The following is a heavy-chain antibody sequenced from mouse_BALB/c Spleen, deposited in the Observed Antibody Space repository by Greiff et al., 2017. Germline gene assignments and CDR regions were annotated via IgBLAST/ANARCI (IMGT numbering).Heavy chain of an antibody. CDR3: AREPDDYDDYFDY. CDR2: ISSGGST. D-gene: IGHD2-4*01. J-gene: IGHJ2*01. V-gene: IGHV5-6-5*01. Sequence: EVQLVESGGGLVKPGGSLKLSCAASGFTFSSYAMSWVRQTPEKRLEWVASISSGGSTYYPDSVKGRFTISRDNARNILYLQMSSLRSEDTAMYYCAREPDDYDDYFDYWGQGTTLTVSS. CDR1: GFTFSSYA.